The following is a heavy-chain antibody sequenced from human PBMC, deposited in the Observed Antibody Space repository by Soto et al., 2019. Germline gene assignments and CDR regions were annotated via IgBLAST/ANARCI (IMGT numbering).Heavy chain of an antibody. CDR1: GQSFSGHS. V-gene: IGHV4-34*01. CDR2: INESGST. D-gene: IGHD1-1*01. Sequence: QVQLQQWGAGLVKPSETLSLSCAVYGQSFSGHSWAWIRQPPGKGLEWIGEINESGSTYYNPSLKSRVTISKDTSKNQFSLKLSSVSAADTAAYFCARGSGIVALPGELEDVNYDYWGQGPLVNVSS. J-gene: IGHJ4*02. CDR3: ARGSGIVALPGELEDVNYDY.